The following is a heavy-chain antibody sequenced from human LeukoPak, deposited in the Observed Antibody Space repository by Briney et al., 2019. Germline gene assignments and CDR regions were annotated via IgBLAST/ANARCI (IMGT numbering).Heavy chain of an antibody. CDR3: ARDRRRWLQLAGYFDY. V-gene: IGHV3-48*03. CDR1: GLTFSSYE. J-gene: IGHJ4*02. D-gene: IGHD5-24*01. CDR2: ISSSGSTI. Sequence: GGSLRLSCAASGLTFSSYEMNWVRQAPGKGLEWVSYISSSGSTIYYADSVKGRFTISRDNAKNSLYLQMNSLRAEDTAVYYCARDRRRWLQLAGYFDYWGQGTLVTVSS.